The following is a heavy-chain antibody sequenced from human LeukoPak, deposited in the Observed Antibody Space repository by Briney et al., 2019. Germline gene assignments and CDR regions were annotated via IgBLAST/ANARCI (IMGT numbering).Heavy chain of an antibody. D-gene: IGHD6-19*01. CDR1: GRSFSGYY. J-gene: IGHJ3*02. Sequence: PSETLSLTCAVYGRSFSGYYWSWIRQPPGKGLEWIGEINHSGSTNYNPSLKSRVTISVDTSKNQFSLKLSSVTAADTAVYYCARSRGRPLAVAGIGGAFDIWGQGTMVTVSS. V-gene: IGHV4-34*01. CDR2: INHSGST. CDR3: ARSRGRPLAVAGIGGAFDI.